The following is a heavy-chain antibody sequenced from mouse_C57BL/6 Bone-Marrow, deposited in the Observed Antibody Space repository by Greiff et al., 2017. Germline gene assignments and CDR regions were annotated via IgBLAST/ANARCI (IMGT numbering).Heavy chain of an antibody. V-gene: IGHV14-4*01. J-gene: IGHJ1*03. CDR3: TTPITTAFDV. CDR2: IDPENGDT. Sequence: VQLKQSGAELVRPGASVKLSCTASGFNIKDDYMHWVKQRPEQGLEWIGWIDPENGDTEYASKFQGKATITADTSSNTAYLQLSSLTSEDTAVYYCTTPITTAFDVWGTGTTVTVSS. D-gene: IGHD1-1*01. CDR1: GFNIKDDY.